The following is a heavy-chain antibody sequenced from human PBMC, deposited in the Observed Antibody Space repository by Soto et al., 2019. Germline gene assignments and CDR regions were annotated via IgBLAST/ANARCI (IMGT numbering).Heavy chain of an antibody. Sequence: QVQLVQSGAEVKKPGSSVKVSCKASGGTFSSYTISWVRQAPGQGLEWMGRIIPILGIANYAQKFQGRVTITADKPTRTAYMELSSLRSEDTAVYYCASTFENRNSWSDFDYWGQGTLVTVSS. V-gene: IGHV1-69*02. CDR1: GGTFSSYT. J-gene: IGHJ4*02. D-gene: IGHD6-13*01. CDR2: IIPILGIA. CDR3: ASTFENRNSWSDFDY.